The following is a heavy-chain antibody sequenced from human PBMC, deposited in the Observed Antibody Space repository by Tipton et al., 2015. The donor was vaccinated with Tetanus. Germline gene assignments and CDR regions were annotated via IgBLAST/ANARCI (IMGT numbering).Heavy chain of an antibody. V-gene: IGHV1-2*02. J-gene: IGHJ6*02. D-gene: IGHD2-21*01. CDR1: GYTFTGYY. CDR2: IDPNSGGT. CDR3: ARDRGDFIYYGMDV. Sequence: QLVQSGAEVKKPGASVKVSCKASGYTFTGYYMYWVRQAPGQGLERMGWIDPNSGGTVYAQKFQGRVTMTRDTSISTVYMELSRLRSDGTAVYYCARDRGDFIYYGMDVWGPGTTVTVS.